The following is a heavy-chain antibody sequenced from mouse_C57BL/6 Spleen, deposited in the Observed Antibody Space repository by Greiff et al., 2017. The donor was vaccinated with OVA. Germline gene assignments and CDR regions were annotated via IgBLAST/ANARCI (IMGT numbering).Heavy chain of an antibody. D-gene: IGHD1-1*01. CDR2: IYPSDSET. J-gene: IGHJ2*01. CDR1: GYTFTSYW. V-gene: IGHV1-61*01. Sequence: QVQLQQPGAELVRPGSSVKLSCKASGYTFTSYWMDWVKQRPGQGLEWIGNIYPSDSETHYNQKFKDKATLTVDKSSSTAYMQLSSLTSEDSAVYYCARSITTVVAGYWGQGTTLTVSS. CDR3: ARSITTVVAGY.